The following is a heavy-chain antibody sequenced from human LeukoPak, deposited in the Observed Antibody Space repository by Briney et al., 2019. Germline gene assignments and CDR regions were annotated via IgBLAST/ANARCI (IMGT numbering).Heavy chain of an antibody. CDR1: EFTFSSYY. Sequence: PGGSLRLSCVASEFTFSSYYMTWVRQAPGKGLEWVSYISISSSAIYYADSVKGRFTISRDNAKNSLYLQMNSLRDEDTAVYYCARDRRAAAAVYGMDVAVYGMDVWGQGTTVTVSS. D-gene: IGHD6-13*01. V-gene: IGHV3-48*02. CDR3: ARDRRAAAAVYGMDVAVYGMDV. J-gene: IGHJ6*02. CDR2: ISISSSAI.